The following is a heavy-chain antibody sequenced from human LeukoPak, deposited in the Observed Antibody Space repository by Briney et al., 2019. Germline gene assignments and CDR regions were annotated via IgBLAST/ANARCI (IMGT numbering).Heavy chain of an antibody. CDR2: INTDGSST. J-gene: IGHJ5*02. CDR1: GFTFSSYA. Sequence: GGSLRLSCAASGFTFSSYAMSWVRQAPGKGLVWVSRINTDGSSTSYADSVKGRFTISRDNAKNTLYLQMNSLRAEDTAVYYCARASVGYCSSTSCYKDNWFDPWGQGTLVTVSS. CDR3: ARASVGYCSSTSCYKDNWFDP. V-gene: IGHV3-74*01. D-gene: IGHD2-2*02.